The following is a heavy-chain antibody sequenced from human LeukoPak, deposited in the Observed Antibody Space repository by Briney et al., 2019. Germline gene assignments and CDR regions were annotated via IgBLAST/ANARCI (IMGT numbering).Heavy chain of an antibody. CDR2: ISGSGGST. V-gene: IGHV3-23*01. CDR3: AKSLVLRKSRGY. J-gene: IGHJ4*02. D-gene: IGHD3-16*02. Sequence: PGGSLRLSCAASGFTFSSYAMSWVRQAPGKGLEWVSVISGSGGSTYSADSVKGRFTISRDNSKNTLYVQMNSLRAEDTAVYYCAKSLVLRKSRGYWGQGTLVTVSS. CDR1: GFTFSSYA.